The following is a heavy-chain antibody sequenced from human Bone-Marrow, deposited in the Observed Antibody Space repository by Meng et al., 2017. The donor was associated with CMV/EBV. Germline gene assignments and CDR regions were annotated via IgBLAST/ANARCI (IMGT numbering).Heavy chain of an antibody. CDR1: GFSLSTSGVG. J-gene: IGHJ4*02. Sequence: SGPTLVKPTQTLTLTCTFAGFSLSTSGVGVGWSRQPPGKALEWLALIYWNDDKRYSPSLKSRLTITKDTSNIQVVLTITNMDPVDTATYYCAHRRDSSSWYYFDYWGQGTLVTVSS. CDR3: AHRRDSSSWYYFDY. CDR2: IYWNDDK. D-gene: IGHD6-13*01. V-gene: IGHV2-5*01.